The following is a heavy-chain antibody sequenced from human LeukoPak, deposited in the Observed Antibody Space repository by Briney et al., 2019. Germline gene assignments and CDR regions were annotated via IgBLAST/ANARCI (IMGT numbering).Heavy chain of an antibody. V-gene: IGHV3-49*03. CDR3: TREVDGYYDSSGYDY. D-gene: IGHD3-22*01. CDR2: IRSKAYGGTT. J-gene: IGHJ4*02. Sequence: GGPLRLSCPAPGLTFGVYAMSWFRRAPGKGLEWEGFIRSKAYGGTTEYAASVKGRFTISRDDSKSIAYLQMNSLKTEDTAVYYCTREVDGYYDSSGYDYWGQGTLVTVSS. CDR1: GLTFGVYA.